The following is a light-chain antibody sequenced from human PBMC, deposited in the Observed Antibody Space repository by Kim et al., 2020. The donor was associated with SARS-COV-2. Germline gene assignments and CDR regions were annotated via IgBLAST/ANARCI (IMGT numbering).Light chain of an antibody. CDR1: SSDVGGYNY. CDR2: DVS. V-gene: IGLV2-14*01. Sequence: QSALTQPASVSGSPGQSITISCTGTSSDVGGYNYVSWYQQHPGKAPKLMIYDVSKRPSGVSNRFSGSKSGKTASLAISGLQAEDEADYYCSSYRSRSVVFGGGTQLTVL. CDR3: SSYRSRSVV. J-gene: IGLJ2*01.